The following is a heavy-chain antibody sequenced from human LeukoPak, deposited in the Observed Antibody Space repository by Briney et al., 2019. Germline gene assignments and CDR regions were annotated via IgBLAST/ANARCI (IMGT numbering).Heavy chain of an antibody. Sequence: SETLSLTCTVSGGSISSYYWSWIRQPPGKGLEWIGYIYYSGSTNYNPSLKSRVTISVDTSMNQFSLKLSSVTAADTAVYYCARGAMVRELPKTYGMDVWGQGTTVTVSS. D-gene: IGHD3-10*01. CDR3: ARGAMVRELPKTYGMDV. J-gene: IGHJ6*02. CDR2: IYYSGST. V-gene: IGHV4-59*01. CDR1: GGSISSYY.